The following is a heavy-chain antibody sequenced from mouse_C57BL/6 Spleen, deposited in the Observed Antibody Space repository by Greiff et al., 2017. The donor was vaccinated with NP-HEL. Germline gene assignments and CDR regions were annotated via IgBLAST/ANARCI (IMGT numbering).Heavy chain of an antibody. Sequence: VQLKESGAELVRPGASVKLSCTASGFNIKDDYLHWVKQRPEQGLEWIGWIDPENGDTEYASKFQGKATITADTSSNTAYLQLSSLTSEDTAVYYCTTTGSSYGAWFAYWGQGTLVTVSA. CDR1: GFNIKDDY. CDR2: IDPENGDT. CDR3: TTTGSSYGAWFAY. J-gene: IGHJ3*01. V-gene: IGHV14-4*01. D-gene: IGHD1-1*01.